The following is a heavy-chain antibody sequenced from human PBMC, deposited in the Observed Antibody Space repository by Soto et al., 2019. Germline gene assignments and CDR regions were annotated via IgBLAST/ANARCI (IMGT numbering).Heavy chain of an antibody. CDR1: GGSFSGYY. Sequence: SETLYLTCAVYGGSFSGYYWSWIRQPPGKGLEWIGEINHSGSTNYNPSLKSRVTISVDTSKNQFSLKLSSVTAADTAVYYCARGISTMVRGVTDTWLDTWGQGTLVTVSS. J-gene: IGHJ5*02. CDR2: INHSGST. V-gene: IGHV4-34*01. D-gene: IGHD3-10*01. CDR3: ARGISTMVRGVTDTWLDT.